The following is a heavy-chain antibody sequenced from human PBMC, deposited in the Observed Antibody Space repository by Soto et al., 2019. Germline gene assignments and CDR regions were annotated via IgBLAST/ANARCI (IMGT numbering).Heavy chain of an antibody. J-gene: IGHJ5*01. CDR2: LSYSGST. V-gene: IGHV4-59*01. CDR1: GGSISSYY. D-gene: IGHD2-2*01. CDR3: ARSPRDWSTSWFDS. Sequence: SETLSLTCNVSGGSISSYYWSWIRQPPGKGLEWIGWLSYSGSTNYNPSLKSRVSISVDTSKNQFSLKVSYVTAADTAVYYCARSPRDWSTSWFDSWGQGALVTVSS.